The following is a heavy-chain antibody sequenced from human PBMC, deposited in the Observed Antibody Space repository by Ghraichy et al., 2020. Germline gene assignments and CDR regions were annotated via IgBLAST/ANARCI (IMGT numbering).Heavy chain of an antibody. CDR3: ARWIFHNYYYYGMDV. CDR1: GFTFSSYS. D-gene: IGHD2-2*03. J-gene: IGHJ6*02. V-gene: IGHV3-21*01. Sequence: LSLTCAASGFTFSSYSMNWVRQAPGKGLEWVSSISSSSSYIYYADSVKGRFTISRDNAKNSLYLQMNSLRAEDTAVYYCARWIFHNYYYYGMDVWGQGTTVTVSS. CDR2: ISSSSSYI.